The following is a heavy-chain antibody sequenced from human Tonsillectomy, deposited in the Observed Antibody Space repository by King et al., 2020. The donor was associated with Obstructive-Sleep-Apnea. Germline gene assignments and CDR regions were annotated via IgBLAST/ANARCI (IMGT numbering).Heavy chain of an antibody. J-gene: IGHJ4*02. CDR3: TRSNMDIVATGFDY. CDR1: GFTFGDYA. Sequence: VQLVQSVGGLVQPGRSLRLSCTASGFTFGDYAMSWFCQAPGKGLEWVGCIRSKAYVGTTEYAASVKGRLSISRDDSKSIAYLQMNSLKTEDTAVYYCTRSNMDIVATGFDYWGQGTLVTVSS. D-gene: IGHD5-12*01. CDR2: IRSKAYVGTT. V-gene: IGHV3-49*03.